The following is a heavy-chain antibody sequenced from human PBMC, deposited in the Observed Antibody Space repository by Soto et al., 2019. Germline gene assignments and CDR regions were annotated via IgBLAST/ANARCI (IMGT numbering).Heavy chain of an antibody. Sequence: QVQLVESGGGVVQPGRSLRLSCAASGFTFSSYGMHWVRQAPGKGLEWVAVIWYDGSNKYYADSVKGRFTISRDNSKNTLYLQMNSLRAEDTAVYYCARYIGTTVYFDYWGQGTLVTVSS. V-gene: IGHV3-33*01. CDR3: ARYIGTTVYFDY. D-gene: IGHD1-7*01. CDR1: GFTFSSYG. J-gene: IGHJ4*02. CDR2: IWYDGSNK.